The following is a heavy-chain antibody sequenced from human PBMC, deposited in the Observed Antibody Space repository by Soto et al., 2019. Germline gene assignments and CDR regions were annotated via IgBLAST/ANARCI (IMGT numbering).Heavy chain of an antibody. Sequence: SETLSLTCAVYGGSFSGYYWSWIRQPPGKGLEWIGEINHSGSTNYNPSLKSRVTISVDTSKNQFSLKLSSVTAADTAVYYCARVNWGSWVFDIWGQGTMVTVSS. J-gene: IGHJ3*02. V-gene: IGHV4-34*01. CDR1: GGSFSGYY. CDR2: INHSGST. D-gene: IGHD7-27*01. CDR3: ARVNWGSWVFDI.